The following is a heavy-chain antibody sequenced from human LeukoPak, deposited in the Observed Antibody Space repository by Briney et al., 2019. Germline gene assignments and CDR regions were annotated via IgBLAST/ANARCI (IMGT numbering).Heavy chain of an antibody. J-gene: IGHJ6*02. V-gene: IGHV1-8*01. CDR1: GYTFTSYD. D-gene: IGHD6-13*01. CDR3: ARGYEQQLVRVISMDV. Sequence: GASVKVSCKASGYTFTSYDINWVRQAPGQGLEWMGWMNPYSGNTGYAQKFQGRVTMTRNTSISTAYMELSSLRSEGTSVYYCARGYEQQLVRVISMDVWGQGTTVTVSS. CDR2: MNPYSGNT.